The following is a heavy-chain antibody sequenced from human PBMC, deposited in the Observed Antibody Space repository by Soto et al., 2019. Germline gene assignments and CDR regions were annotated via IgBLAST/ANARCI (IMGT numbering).Heavy chain of an antibody. Sequence: SVKVSCKASGGTFSSYAISWVRQAPGQGLEWMGGIIPIFGTANYAQKFQGRVTITADESTSTAYMELSSLRSEDTAVYYCARSNSYYYDSSGYYYPSNIDYWG. CDR1: GGTFSSYA. CDR3: ARSNSYYYDSSGYYYPSNIDY. J-gene: IGHJ4*01. CDR2: IIPIFGTA. V-gene: IGHV1-69*13. D-gene: IGHD3-22*01.